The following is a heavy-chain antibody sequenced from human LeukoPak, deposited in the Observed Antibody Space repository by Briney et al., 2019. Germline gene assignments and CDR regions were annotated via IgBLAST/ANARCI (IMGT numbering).Heavy chain of an antibody. J-gene: IGHJ4*02. CDR2: IIPIFGTA. D-gene: IGHD3-9*01. CDR3: ATDILTGYYRPFLG. CDR1: GGTFSSYA. V-gene: IGHV1-69*13. Sequence: VASVKVSCKVSGGTFSSYAISWVRQAPGQGLEWMGGIIPIFGTANYAQKFQGRVTITADESTSTAYMELSSLRSEDTAVYYCATDILTGYYRPFLGWGQGTLVTVSS.